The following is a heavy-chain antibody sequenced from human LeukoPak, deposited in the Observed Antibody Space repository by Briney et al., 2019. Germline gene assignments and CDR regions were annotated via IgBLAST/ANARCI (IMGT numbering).Heavy chain of an antibody. CDR1: GFTFSSYE. CDR3: ARVTFNYFDY. CDR2: ITSSGSTI. V-gene: IGHV3-48*03. Sequence: PGGSLRLSCTVSGFTFSSYEMNWVRQAPGKGLEWVSYITSSGSTIYYADSMKGRFTISRNNAKNSLYLQMNSLRAEDTAVYYCARVTFNYFDYWGQGTLVTVSS. J-gene: IGHJ4*02. D-gene: IGHD1-14*01.